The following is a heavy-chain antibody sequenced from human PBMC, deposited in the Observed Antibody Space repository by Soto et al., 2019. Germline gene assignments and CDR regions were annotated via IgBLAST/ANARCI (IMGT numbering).Heavy chain of an antibody. Sequence: ASVKVSCKASGGTFSTFGFSWVRQAPGQGLEWMGGIIPFFGTAKYSQKFEDRITVTADESTSTVYMDLTSLTSEDTAIYYCARSAPMDAGDKYYYDFWGQGALVTAPQ. V-gene: IGHV1-69*13. J-gene: IGHJ4*02. D-gene: IGHD3-16*01. CDR2: IIPFFGTA. CDR3: ARSAPMDAGDKYYYDF. CDR1: GGTFSTFG.